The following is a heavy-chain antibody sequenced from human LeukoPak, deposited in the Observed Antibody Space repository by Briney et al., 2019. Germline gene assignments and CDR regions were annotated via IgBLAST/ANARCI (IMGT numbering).Heavy chain of an antibody. V-gene: IGHV3-73*01. CDR1: DFTVRTSS. CDR3: TNLDV. Sequence: PGGSLRLSCAASDFTVRTSSINWVRQASGTGLEWVGLVRSKANNYATAYVASVEGRFIISRDDSKNMAYLQMNRLRVDDTAVYYCTNLDVWGKGTTVIVSS. J-gene: IGHJ6*03. CDR2: VRSKANNYAT.